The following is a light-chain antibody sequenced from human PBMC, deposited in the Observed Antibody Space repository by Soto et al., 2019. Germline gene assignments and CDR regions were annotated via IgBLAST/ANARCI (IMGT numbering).Light chain of an antibody. Sequence: EFVLTQSPGTLSLSPGERSTLSFSPSQTVRNNYLAWYQQKPGQAPRLLIYDASSRATGIPDRFSGSGSGTDFTLTINNLQPEDVATYYCQRYYNAPFTFGGGTKVDIK. V-gene: IGKV3D-20*02. CDR1: QTVRNNY. CDR2: DAS. CDR3: QRYYNAPFT. J-gene: IGKJ4*01.